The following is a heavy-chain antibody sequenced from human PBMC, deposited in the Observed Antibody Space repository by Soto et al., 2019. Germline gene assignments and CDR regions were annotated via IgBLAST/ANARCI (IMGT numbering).Heavy chain of an antibody. D-gene: IGHD2-8*01. Sequence: ASVKVSCKTSGYTFSNYDFSWVRQAPGQGLEWMGWVSNNTGDTNYAEKFRDRVTMTTDTSTNTIDMELRSLRSADTAVYFCARETLNTGLYGFDHWGQGTKVTVSS. CDR2: VSNNTGDT. CDR1: GYTFSNYD. V-gene: IGHV1-18*04. J-gene: IGHJ4*02. CDR3: ARETLNTGLYGFDH.